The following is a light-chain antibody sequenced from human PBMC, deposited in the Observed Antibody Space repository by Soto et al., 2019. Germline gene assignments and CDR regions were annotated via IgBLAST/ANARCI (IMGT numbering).Light chain of an antibody. CDR1: SSDVGGYSY. CDR3: TSYAGGNNV. V-gene: IGLV2-8*01. Sequence: QSALTQPPSASGSPGQSVTISCTGTSSDVGGYSYVSWYQQNPGKVPKLMIYEVNKRPSGDPDRFSGSKSGNTASLTVSGLQAEDEADYYCTSYAGGNNVFGTGTKLTVL. CDR2: EVN. J-gene: IGLJ1*01.